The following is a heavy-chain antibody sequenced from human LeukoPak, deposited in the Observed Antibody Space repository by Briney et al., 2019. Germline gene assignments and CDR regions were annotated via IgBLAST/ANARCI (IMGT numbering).Heavy chain of an antibody. V-gene: IGHV1-8*01. CDR3: ARVRAARAGYYYYMDV. CDR1: GYTFTSYD. J-gene: IGHJ6*03. Sequence: ASVKVSCKASGYTFTSYDINWVRQATGQGLEWMGWMNPNSGNTGYAQKFQGRVTMTRNTSISTAYMELSSLRSEDTAVYYCARVRAARAGYYYYMDVWGKGTTVTVSS. CDR2: MNPNSGNT. D-gene: IGHD6-6*01.